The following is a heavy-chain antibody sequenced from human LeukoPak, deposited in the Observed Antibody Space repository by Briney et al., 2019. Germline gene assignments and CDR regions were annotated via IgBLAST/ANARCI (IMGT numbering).Heavy chain of an antibody. CDR2: INHSGST. CDR1: GGSFSGYY. Sequence: SETLSLTCAVYGGSFSGYYWSWIRQPPGKGLEWIGEINHSGSTNYNPSLKSRVTISVDTSKNQFSLKLSSVTAADTAVYYCARHVVPAARSYYYYMDVWGKGTTVTVSS. J-gene: IGHJ6*03. D-gene: IGHD2-2*01. V-gene: IGHV4-34*01. CDR3: ARHVVPAARSYYYYMDV.